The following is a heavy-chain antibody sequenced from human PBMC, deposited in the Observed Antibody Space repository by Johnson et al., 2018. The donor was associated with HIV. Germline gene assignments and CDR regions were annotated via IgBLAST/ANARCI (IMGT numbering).Heavy chain of an antibody. J-gene: IGHJ3*01. D-gene: IGHD2-21*02. V-gene: IGHV3-66*03. Sequence: VQLVESGGGLIQPGGSLRLSCAASGFTVSSNYMSWVRQAPGKGLEWVSVIYSGGSTYYADSVKGRFTISRDNSKNSLYLQMNSLRAEDMAVYYCARKVVTADDAFDVWGQGTVVTVSS. CDR3: ARKVVTADDAFDV. CDR2: IYSGGST. CDR1: GFTVSSNY.